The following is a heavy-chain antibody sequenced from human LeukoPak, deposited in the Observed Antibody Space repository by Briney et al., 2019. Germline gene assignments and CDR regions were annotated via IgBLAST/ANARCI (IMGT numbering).Heavy chain of an antibody. V-gene: IGHV3-53*05. J-gene: IGHJ4*02. CDR2: IRGSGET. D-gene: IGHD6-6*01. CDR1: GFSVRNYY. Sequence: GGSLRLSCAASGFSVRNYYMTWVRQAPGKGLEVVSLIRGSGETSYADSVKGRFTISRDESRNTVYLQMNSLRVEDTAVYYCAKGGSDLEYSSSYIDYWGQGTLVTVSS. CDR3: AKGGSDLEYSSSYIDY.